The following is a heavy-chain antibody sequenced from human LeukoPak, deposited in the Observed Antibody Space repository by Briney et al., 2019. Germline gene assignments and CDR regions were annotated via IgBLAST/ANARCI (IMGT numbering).Heavy chain of an antibody. Sequence: PGGSLRLSCAASGFTFNHYAMSWVRQAPGKGLEWVSTISDNSDDIYYADSVKGRFIISRDNSKNTLHLQMNSLRAEDTAVYYCAKDSSYGDYVGDYWGQGTLVTVSS. CDR2: ISDNSDDI. J-gene: IGHJ4*02. V-gene: IGHV3-23*01. D-gene: IGHD4-17*01. CDR3: AKDSSYGDYVGDY. CDR1: GFTFNHYA.